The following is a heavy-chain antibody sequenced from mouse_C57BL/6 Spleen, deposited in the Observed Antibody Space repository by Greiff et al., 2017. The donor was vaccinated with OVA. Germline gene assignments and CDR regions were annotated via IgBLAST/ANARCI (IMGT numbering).Heavy chain of an antibody. Sequence: QVQLQQPGAELVKPGASVKLSCKASGYTFTSYWMHWVKQRPGRGLEWIGRIDPYSGGTKYNEKFKSKATLTVDKPSSTAYMQLSSLTSEDSAVYYCARKGSVTGGYFDYWGQGTTLTVSS. D-gene: IGHD2-2*01. CDR2: IDPYSGGT. CDR3: ARKGSVTGGYFDY. CDR1: GYTFTSYW. J-gene: IGHJ2*01. V-gene: IGHV1-72*01.